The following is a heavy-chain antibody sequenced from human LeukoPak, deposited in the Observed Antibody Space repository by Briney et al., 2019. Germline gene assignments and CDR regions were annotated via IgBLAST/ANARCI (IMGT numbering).Heavy chain of an antibody. Sequence: SETLPLTCTVSGGSISSSSYYWGWIRQPPGKGLEWIGSIYYSGSTYYNPSLKSRVTISVDTSKNQFSLKLSSVTAADTAVYYCARGVSSGYYRYYYYMDVWGKGTTVTVSS. CDR1: GGSISSSSYY. V-gene: IGHV4-39*07. J-gene: IGHJ6*03. CDR2: IYYSGST. CDR3: ARGVSSGYYRYYYYMDV. D-gene: IGHD3-22*01.